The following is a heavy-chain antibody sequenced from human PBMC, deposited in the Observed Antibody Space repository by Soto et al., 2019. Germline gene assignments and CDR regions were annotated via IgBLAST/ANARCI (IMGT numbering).Heavy chain of an antibody. CDR1: GFTFSNYA. Sequence: QVQLVESGGGVVQPGGSLRLSYAASGFTFSNYAMHWVRQAPGKGLEWVADITKNGRNKDYADSVKGRLAISRDNSKNTLELQMNSLGVEDTAMYYCGRCNGDDCHSPFDYWGQGTLVTVSS. CDR3: GRCNGDDCHSPFDY. CDR2: ITKNGRNK. J-gene: IGHJ4*02. D-gene: IGHD2-8*01. V-gene: IGHV3-30*03.